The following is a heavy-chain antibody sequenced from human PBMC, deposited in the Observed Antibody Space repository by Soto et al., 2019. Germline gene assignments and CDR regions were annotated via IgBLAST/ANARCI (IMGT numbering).Heavy chain of an antibody. CDR3: ARHDCISSSCYYYYYYVMDV. D-gene: IGHD2-2*01. CDR2: IIPFFDTA. V-gene: IGHV1-69*13. CDR1: GDTFSSYA. J-gene: IGHJ6*02. Sequence: GASVKASCKASGDTFSSYAISWVRQAPGQGLEWMGGIIPFFDTANYAQQFQGRVTITADESTSTAYMELSSLRSEDTAVYYCARHDCISSSCYYYYYYVMDVWGQGTTVTVS.